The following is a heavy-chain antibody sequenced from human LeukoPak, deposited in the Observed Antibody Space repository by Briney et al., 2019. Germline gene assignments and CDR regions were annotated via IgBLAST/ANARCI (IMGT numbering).Heavy chain of an antibody. CDR2: ISYDGSNK. Sequence: GGSLRLSCAASGFTFSSYSMNWVRQAPGKGLEWVAVISYDGSNKYYADSVKGRFTISRDNSKNTLYLQMNSLRAEDTAVYYCARDRRSGSYLGTLDYWGQGTLVIVSS. V-gene: IGHV3-30*03. CDR3: ARDRRSGSYLGTLDY. D-gene: IGHD1-26*01. CDR1: GFTFSSYS. J-gene: IGHJ4*02.